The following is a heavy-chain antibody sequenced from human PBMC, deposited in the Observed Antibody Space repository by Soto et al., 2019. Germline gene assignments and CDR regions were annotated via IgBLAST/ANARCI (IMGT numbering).Heavy chain of an antibody. D-gene: IGHD5-18*01. J-gene: IGHJ4*02. CDR3: ATVAGYTYGIPSTLDY. CDR2: INPNSGGT. V-gene: IGHV1-2*02. CDR1: GYTFTGYY. Sequence: QVQLVQSGAEVRKPGASVKVSCKASGYTFTGYYMHWVRQAPGQGLEWMGWINPNSGGTTYAQKFQGRVTMTRYTSISTAYMVLSRLRSDDTAFYYCATVAGYTYGIPSTLDYWGQGTLVTVSS.